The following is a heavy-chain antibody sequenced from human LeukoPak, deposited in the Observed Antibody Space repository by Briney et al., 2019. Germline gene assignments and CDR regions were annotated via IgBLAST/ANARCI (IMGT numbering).Heavy chain of an antibody. D-gene: IGHD6-13*01. V-gene: IGHV4-39*01. CDR3: ARHAGGISATGTRPFDY. J-gene: IGHJ4*02. CDR2: IYYSGST. CDR1: GASFSSSTYY. Sequence: SETLSLTCTVSGASFSSSTYYWRWIRQPPGKGLESIGSIYYSGSTYYNPSLKSRVTMSVDTSKNQFSLKMSSVTAADTAVYYCARHAGGISATGTRPFDYWGQGTLVTVSS.